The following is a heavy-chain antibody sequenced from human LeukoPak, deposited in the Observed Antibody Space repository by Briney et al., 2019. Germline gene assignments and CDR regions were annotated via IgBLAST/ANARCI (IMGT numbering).Heavy chain of an antibody. CDR1: GDSVSSNTAA. CDR3: ARESGACSGGSCYWYFDL. D-gene: IGHD2-15*01. J-gene: IGHJ2*01. CDR2: TYFRSRWYN. Sequence: SQTLSLTCAIPGDSVSSNTAAWNWIRQSPSRGLEWLGRTYFRSRWYNDCAVSLKSRITINPDTSKNQFSLHLTSVTLEDTAVYYCARESGACSGGSCYWYFDLWGRGTLVTVSS. V-gene: IGHV6-1*01.